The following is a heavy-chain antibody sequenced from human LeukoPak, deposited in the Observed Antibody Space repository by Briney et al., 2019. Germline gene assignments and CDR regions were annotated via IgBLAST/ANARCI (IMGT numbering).Heavy chain of an antibody. Sequence: SETLSLTCTVSGGSMNNYYWTWIRQPPGKGLEWIGYIYYSGSTKYNPSLKSRVTISVDTSKNQFSLKLTSVTAADTAVYYCARYGSGTYSDDHFQHWGQGTLVTVSS. CDR1: GGSMNNYY. V-gene: IGHV4-59*08. CDR3: ARYGSGTYSDDHFQH. J-gene: IGHJ1*01. D-gene: IGHD3-10*01. CDR2: IYYSGST.